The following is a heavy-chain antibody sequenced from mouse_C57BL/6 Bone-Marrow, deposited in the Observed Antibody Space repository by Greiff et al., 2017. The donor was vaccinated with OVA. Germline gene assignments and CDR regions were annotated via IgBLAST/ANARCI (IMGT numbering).Heavy chain of an antibody. Sequence: QVQLQQPGAELVKPGASVKMSCKASGYTFTSYWITWVKQRPGQGLEWIGDIYPGSGSTNYNEKFKSKATLTVDTSSSTAYMQLSSLTSEDSAVYYCARGTTVVAPCDVWGTGTTVTVSS. J-gene: IGHJ1*03. V-gene: IGHV1-55*01. CDR3: ARGTTVVAPCDV. D-gene: IGHD1-1*01. CDR1: GYTFTSYW. CDR2: IYPGSGST.